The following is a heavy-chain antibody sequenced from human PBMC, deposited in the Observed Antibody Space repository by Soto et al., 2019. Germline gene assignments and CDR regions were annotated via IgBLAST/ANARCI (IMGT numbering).Heavy chain of an antibody. CDR2: INAGNGNT. CDR3: ASSDYDFWSGYPPYGMDV. V-gene: IGHV1-3*01. Sequence: GASVKVSCKASGYTFTSYAIHWVRQAPGQRLEWMGWINAGNGNTKYSQKFQGRVTITRDTSASTAYMELSSLRSEDTAVYYCASSDYDFWSGYPPYGMDVWGQGTTVTVSS. J-gene: IGHJ6*02. D-gene: IGHD3-3*01. CDR1: GYTFTSYA.